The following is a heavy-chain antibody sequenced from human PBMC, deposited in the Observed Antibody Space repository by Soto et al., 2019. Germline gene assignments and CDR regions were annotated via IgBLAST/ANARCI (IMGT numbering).Heavy chain of an antibody. CDR2: INPSGGSA. V-gene: IGHV1-46*01. J-gene: IGHJ1*01. Sequence: QVELVQSGAEVKKPGASVKVSCKASGYIFTNFYMHWVRQAPGQGLEWMGIINPSGGSADYAKKFQGRVTMTRDTSTSTVYMELSSLRSEDTAVYYCARGSGDSSGYYYAQYFQHWGQGTLVTVSS. CDR3: ARGSGDSSGYYYAQYFQH. CDR1: GYIFTNFY. D-gene: IGHD3-22*01.